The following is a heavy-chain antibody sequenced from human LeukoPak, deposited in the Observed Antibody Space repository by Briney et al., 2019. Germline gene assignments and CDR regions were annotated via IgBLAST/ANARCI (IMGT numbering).Heavy chain of an antibody. J-gene: IGHJ4*02. CDR2: MHYSGGS. CDR1: GGSISSFS. D-gene: IGHD1-1*01. V-gene: IGHV4-59*01. CDR3: ARDLELERNRWNYFES. Sequence: SETLSLTCTVSGGSISSFSWSWIRQPPGKGLEWIGSMHYSGGSKYNPSLKSRVSLSIDTSKQQFSLRLSSVTAADTAVYYCARDLELERNRWNYFESWGQGTLVTVSS.